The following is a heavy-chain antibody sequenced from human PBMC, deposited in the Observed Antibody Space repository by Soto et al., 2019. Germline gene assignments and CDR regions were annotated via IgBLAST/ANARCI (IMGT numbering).Heavy chain of an antibody. Sequence: QEQLVQSGAEVKKPGASVKVSCKTSGYTFTDYDINWVRQATGQGLEWIGWMNPNSGETGYAQKFQGRVTMTRSASLSTAYLELCSLRSEDTAVYYCARVAVAARPRWYNWFDPWGQGTLVTVSS. CDR3: ARVAVAARPRWYNWFDP. V-gene: IGHV1-8*01. CDR2: MNPNSGET. CDR1: GYTFTDYD. D-gene: IGHD2-15*01. J-gene: IGHJ5*02.